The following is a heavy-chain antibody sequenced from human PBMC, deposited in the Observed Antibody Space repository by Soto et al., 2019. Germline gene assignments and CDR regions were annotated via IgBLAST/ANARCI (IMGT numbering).Heavy chain of an antibody. V-gene: IGHV4-34*01. Sequence: CLTGDVYGGSSSRYYWNWIRHPPGQALEWLGESKHSGSTNYNPSLETQVTISLDTSKTQTSLKPTSMTAADTAVYYCARGEGRLVGTWFDPWGQGTLVTVSS. CDR2: SKHSGST. J-gene: IGHJ5*02. CDR3: ARGEGRLVGTWFDP. D-gene: IGHD5-12*01. CDR1: GGSSSRYY.